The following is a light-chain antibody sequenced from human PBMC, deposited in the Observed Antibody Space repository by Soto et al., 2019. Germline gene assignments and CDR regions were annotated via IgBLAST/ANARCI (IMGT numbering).Light chain of an antibody. CDR1: MRDVGAYNL. CDR2: EVR. Sequence: QSVLTQPASVSGSPGQSITISCAGTMRDVGAYNLVSWYQQHPGRAPQLIIYEVRNRPSGISFRFYGSKSGNTASLTISGLQAEDEADYYCSSYTSKSCLIFGGGKKVTVL. V-gene: IGLV2-14*01. J-gene: IGLJ2*01. CDR3: SSYTSKSCLI.